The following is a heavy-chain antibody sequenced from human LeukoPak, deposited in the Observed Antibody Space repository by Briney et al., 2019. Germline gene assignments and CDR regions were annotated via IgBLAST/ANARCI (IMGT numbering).Heavy chain of an antibody. CDR1: GGSISSGDYY. J-gene: IGHJ5*02. CDR2: IYYSGST. V-gene: IGHV4-30-4*01. Sequence: SQTLSLTCTVSGGSISSGDYYWSWIRQPPGKGLEWIGYIYYSGSTYYNPSLKSRVTISVDTSKNQFSLKLSSVTAADTAVYYCARDSNYYDSSDYPGEGFDPWGQGTLVTVSS. CDR3: ARDSNYYDSSDYPGEGFDP. D-gene: IGHD3-22*01.